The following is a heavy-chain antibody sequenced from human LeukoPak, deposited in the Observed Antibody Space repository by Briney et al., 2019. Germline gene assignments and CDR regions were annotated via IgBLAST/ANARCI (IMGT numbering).Heavy chain of an antibody. D-gene: IGHD3-9*01. J-gene: IGHJ4*02. CDR1: GGSISSYY. V-gene: IGHV4-59*01. CDR3: ARQHYDILTGYRGDFDY. CDR2: IYYSGST. Sequence: SETLSLTCTVSGGSISSYYWSWIRQPPGQGLEWIGYIYYSGSTNYNPSLKSRVTISVDTSKNQFSLKLSSVTAADTAVYYCARQHYDILTGYRGDFDYWGQGTLVTVSS.